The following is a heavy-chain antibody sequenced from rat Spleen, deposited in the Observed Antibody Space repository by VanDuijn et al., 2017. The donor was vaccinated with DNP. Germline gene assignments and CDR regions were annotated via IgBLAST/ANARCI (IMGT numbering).Heavy chain of an antibody. CDR1: RFTFNNYW. D-gene: IGHD1-11*01. CDR3: ARHPLYGGYMYFDS. Sequence: EVQLVEAGGDLVQPGRSLKLSCVVSRFTFNNYWMTWFRQVPGKGLEWVASIRYAGDNKEYGDSGKGRFTISRDNGKNSLYLHMDSLKSEDTATYYCARHPLYGGYMYFDSWGQGVMVTVSS. CDR2: IRYAGDNK. J-gene: IGHJ2*01. V-gene: IGHV5-31*01.